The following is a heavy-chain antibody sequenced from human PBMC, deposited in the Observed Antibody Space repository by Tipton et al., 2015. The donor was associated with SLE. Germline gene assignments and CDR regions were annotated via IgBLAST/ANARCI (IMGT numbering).Heavy chain of an antibody. CDR2: INGDGSST. CDR3: AKKESYGDYGYYYYFMDV. D-gene: IGHD4-17*01. Sequence: SLRLSCAASGFTFSSYWMHWVRQAPGKGLVWVSRINGDGSSTYYADSVKGRFTISRDNAKNTLYLQMNSLSAEDTAVYYCAKKESYGDYGYYYYFMDVWGKGTTVTVSS. CDR1: GFTFSSYW. V-gene: IGHV3-74*01. J-gene: IGHJ6*03.